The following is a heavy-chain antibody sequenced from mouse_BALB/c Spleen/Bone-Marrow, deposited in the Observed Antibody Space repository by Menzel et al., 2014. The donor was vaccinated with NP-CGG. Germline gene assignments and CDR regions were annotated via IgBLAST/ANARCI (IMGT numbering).Heavy chain of an antibody. CDR3: AFYYYGSSLFAY. CDR1: GFNIKDTY. J-gene: IGHJ3*01. V-gene: IGHV14-3*02. Sequence: VTLKECGAELVEPGASVKLSCTASGFNIKDTYMHWVKQRPEQGLGWIGRIDPANGNTKYDPKFQGKATITADTSSNTAYLQLSSLTSEDTAVYYCAFYYYGSSLFAYWGQGTLVTVSA. D-gene: IGHD1-1*01. CDR2: IDPANGNT.